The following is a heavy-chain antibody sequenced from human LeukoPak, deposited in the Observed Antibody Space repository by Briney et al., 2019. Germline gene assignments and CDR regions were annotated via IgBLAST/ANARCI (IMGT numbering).Heavy chain of an antibody. Sequence: TGGSLRLSCAGSGFTFRSYGMSWVRQAPGKGLEWVSGITTGGDATYYADSVKGRFTISRDNSRNTLYLQMNSLRAEDTAVYFCASSSWSSEYFHYWGQGTLVTVSS. CDR3: ASSSWSSEYFHY. CDR1: GFTFRSYG. J-gene: IGHJ1*01. V-gene: IGHV3-23*01. CDR2: ITTGGDAT. D-gene: IGHD6-13*01.